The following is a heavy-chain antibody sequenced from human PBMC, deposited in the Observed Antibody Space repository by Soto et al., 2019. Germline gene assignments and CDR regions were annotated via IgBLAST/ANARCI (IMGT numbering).Heavy chain of an antibody. Sequence: PGGSLRLSCAASGFTFSSYEMNWVRQAPGKGLEWVSYISSSGSTIYYADSVKGRFTISRDNAKNSLYLQMNSLRAEDTAVYYCARVQLWSPFDYWGQGTLVTVSS. CDR2: ISSSGSTI. CDR3: ARVQLWSPFDY. D-gene: IGHD5-18*01. V-gene: IGHV3-48*03. CDR1: GFTFSSYE. J-gene: IGHJ4*02.